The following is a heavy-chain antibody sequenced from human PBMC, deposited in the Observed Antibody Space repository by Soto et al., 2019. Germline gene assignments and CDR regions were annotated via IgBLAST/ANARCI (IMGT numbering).Heavy chain of an antibody. Sequence: LETLSLTCTVCGGSISSSSYCWGWIRQPPGKWLEWIGSIYYRGSTYYNPSLKGRGTISVDTSKNQFSLKLSSVTAAETDVYYCARGITATGLDYYYYGMDVWGQGTTVTVS. V-gene: IGHV4-39*01. CDR3: ARGITATGLDYYYYGMDV. CDR2: IYYRGST. J-gene: IGHJ6*02. D-gene: IGHD6-13*01. CDR1: GGSISSSSYC.